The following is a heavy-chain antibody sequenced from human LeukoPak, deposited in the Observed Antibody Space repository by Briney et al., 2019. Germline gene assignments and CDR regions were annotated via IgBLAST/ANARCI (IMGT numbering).Heavy chain of an antibody. V-gene: IGHV3-23*01. J-gene: IGHJ4*02. D-gene: IGHD2-15*01. CDR3: ARDVGDYFDY. CDR1: RFTFSSYA. Sequence: GGSLRLSCAASRFTFSSYAMTWVRQAPGQGLEWVSGISGSGDSTYYADSVKGRFTISRDNSKNTLYLQMNSLRAEDTAVYYCARDVGDYFDYWGQGTLVTVSS. CDR2: ISGSGDST.